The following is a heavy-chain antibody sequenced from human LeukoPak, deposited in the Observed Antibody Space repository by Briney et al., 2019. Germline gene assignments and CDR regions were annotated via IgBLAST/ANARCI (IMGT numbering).Heavy chain of an antibody. J-gene: IGHJ4*02. D-gene: IGHD2-21*02. Sequence: GGSLRLSCAASGLTFSSYGMHWVRQAPGKGLEWVAVISYDGSNKYYADSVKGRFTISRDNSKNTLYLQMNSLRAEDTAVYYCAKRLFDYWGQGTLVTVSS. CDR3: AKRLFDY. V-gene: IGHV3-30*18. CDR2: ISYDGSNK. CDR1: GLTFSSYG.